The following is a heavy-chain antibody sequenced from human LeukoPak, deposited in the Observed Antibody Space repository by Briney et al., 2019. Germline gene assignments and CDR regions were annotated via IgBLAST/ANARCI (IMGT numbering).Heavy chain of an antibody. V-gene: IGHV3-23*01. Sequence: PGGSLRLSCAASGFTFSSYAMSWVRQAPGKGLEWVSSIRGSGGGTNYGDSVKGRFTISRYNSKNTLYLQMNSLRAEDTAVYYCARVLRYCSGGNCYSGGLGYMDVWGKGTTVTISS. CDR1: GFTFSSYA. J-gene: IGHJ6*03. CDR2: IRGSGGGT. CDR3: ARVLRYCSGGNCYSGGLGYMDV. D-gene: IGHD2-15*01.